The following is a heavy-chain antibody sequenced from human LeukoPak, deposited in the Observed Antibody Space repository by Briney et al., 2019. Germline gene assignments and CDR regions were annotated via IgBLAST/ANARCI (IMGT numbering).Heavy chain of an antibody. D-gene: IGHD3-22*01. CDR1: GASISSYY. CDR2: IYYSGSI. V-gene: IGHV4-59*01. CDR3: ARENPSGYYNRPIDY. J-gene: IGHJ4*02. Sequence: SETLSLTCTVSGASISSYYWSWIRQPPGKGLEWIGDIYYSGSIKYNPSLKSRVTMSVDTSKNQFSLKLSPVTAADTAIYYCARENPSGYYNRPIDYWGQGTLVTVSS.